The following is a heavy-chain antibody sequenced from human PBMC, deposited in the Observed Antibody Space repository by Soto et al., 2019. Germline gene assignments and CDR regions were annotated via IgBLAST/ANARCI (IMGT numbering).Heavy chain of an antibody. Sequence: PSETLSLTCIVSGGSISSGDYYWSWIRQPPGKGLEWIGYIYYSGSTYYNPSLKSRVTISVDTSKNQFSLKLSSVTAADTAVYYCAREGGVPKQNDALDIWGQGTMVTVSS. J-gene: IGHJ3*02. V-gene: IGHV4-30-4*02. CDR2: IYYSGST. CDR3: AREGGVPKQNDALDI. CDR1: GGSISSGDYY. D-gene: IGHD3-16*01.